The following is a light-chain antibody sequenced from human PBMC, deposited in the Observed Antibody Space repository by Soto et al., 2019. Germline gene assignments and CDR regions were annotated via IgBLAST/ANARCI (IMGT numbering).Light chain of an antibody. J-gene: IGKJ3*01. CDR3: QQYDNLPPFT. Sequence: DIQMTQSPSSLSASVGDRVTITCQASQDISNYLNWYQQKPGKAPKLLIYDASHLETGVPSTFSESVSGTDFTFTISSLQPEDIATYYCQQYDNLPPFTFGPGTKVDIK. V-gene: IGKV1-33*01. CDR1: QDISNY. CDR2: DAS.